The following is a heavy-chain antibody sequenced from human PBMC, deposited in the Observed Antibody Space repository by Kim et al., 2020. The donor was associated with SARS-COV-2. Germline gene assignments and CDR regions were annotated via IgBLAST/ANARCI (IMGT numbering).Heavy chain of an antibody. D-gene: IGHD5-18*01. CDR3: TTDSLWIQLWD. V-gene: IGHV3-15*01. Sequence: TEDAAPVKGRFTISRDDAKNTLYLQMNSLKTEDTAVYYCTTDSLWIQLWDWGQGTLVTVSS. CDR2: T. J-gene: IGHJ4*02.